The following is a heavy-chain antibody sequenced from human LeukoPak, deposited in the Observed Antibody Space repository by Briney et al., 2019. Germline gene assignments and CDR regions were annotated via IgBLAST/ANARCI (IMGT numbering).Heavy chain of an antibody. Sequence: EPSETLSLTCTVAGGSISSSSYDWGWIRQPPGKGLEGIGSIYYSGSTYYNPSLKSRVTISVDTSKNQFSLKRSSVTAADTAVYYCARRSPKDYYYMDVWGKGTTVTVSS. CDR1: GGSISSSSYD. CDR2: IYYSGST. J-gene: IGHJ6*03. CDR3: ARRSPKDYYYMDV. D-gene: IGHD1-26*01. V-gene: IGHV4-39*01.